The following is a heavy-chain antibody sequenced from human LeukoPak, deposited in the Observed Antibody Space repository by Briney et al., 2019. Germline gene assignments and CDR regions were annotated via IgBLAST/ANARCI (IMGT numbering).Heavy chain of an antibody. CDR2: IIPIFGTA. Sequence: SSVKVSCKASGGIFSSYAISWVRQAPGQGLEWMGGIIPIFGTANYSQKFQSRVTITADESTSTAYMELSSLRSEDTAVYYCARYEYYYDSSGYLGWGQGTLVTVSS. CDR1: GGIFSSYA. D-gene: IGHD3-22*01. J-gene: IGHJ4*02. CDR3: ARYEYYYDSSGYLG. V-gene: IGHV1-69*13.